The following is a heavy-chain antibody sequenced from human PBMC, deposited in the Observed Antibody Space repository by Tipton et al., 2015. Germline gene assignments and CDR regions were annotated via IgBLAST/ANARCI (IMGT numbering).Heavy chain of an antibody. CDR1: GGSISSGVYY. Sequence: TLSLTCTVSGGSISSGVYYWSWIRQHPGKGLEWIGYIYYSGSTDYNPSLKSRVTISVDTSKNQFSLRLSSVTAADTAVYYCARTHRPGAGVIWFDPWGQGTLVIVSS. CDR2: IYYSGST. V-gene: IGHV4-31*03. J-gene: IGHJ5*02. CDR3: ARTHRPGAGVIWFDP. D-gene: IGHD3-3*01.